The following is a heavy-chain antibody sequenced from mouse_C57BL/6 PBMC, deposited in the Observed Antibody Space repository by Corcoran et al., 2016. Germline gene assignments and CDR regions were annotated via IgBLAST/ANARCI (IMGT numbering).Heavy chain of an antibody. CDR1: GYTFTDYY. Sequence: EVQLQQSGPELVKPGASVKISCKASGYTFTDYYMNWVKQSHGKSLEWIGDINPNNGGTSYNQKFKGKATLTVDKSSSTAYMELHSLTSEDSAVYYCARDYGSSRLFDYWDQGTTLTVSS. V-gene: IGHV1-26*01. D-gene: IGHD1-1*01. CDR3: ARDYGSSRLFDY. CDR2: INPNNGGT. J-gene: IGHJ2*01.